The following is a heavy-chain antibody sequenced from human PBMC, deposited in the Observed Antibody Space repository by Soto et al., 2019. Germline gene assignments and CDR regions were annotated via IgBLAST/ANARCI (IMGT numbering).Heavy chain of an antibody. CDR2: IYYSGST. J-gene: IGHJ5*02. CDR3: ARTYYDFWSAHNWFDP. D-gene: IGHD3-3*01. V-gene: IGHV4-59*01. Sequence: SETLSLTCTVSGGSISSYYWSWIRQPPGKGLEWIGYIYYSGSTNYNPSLKSRVTISVDTSKNQFSLKLSSVTAADTAVYYCARTYYDFWSAHNWFDPWGQGTLVTVSS. CDR1: GGSISSYY.